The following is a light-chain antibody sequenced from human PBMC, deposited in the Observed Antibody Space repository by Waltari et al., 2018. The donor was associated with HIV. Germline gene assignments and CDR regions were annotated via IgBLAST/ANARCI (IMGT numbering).Light chain of an antibody. V-gene: IGLV1-47*01. Sequence: QSVLTQPPSASGTPGQRVTSSCSGGSSNIGNNHVYWYQQFPGTAPKLLIYRNNPRPSGVPDRFSCSKSGTSASLVISGLRSEDEADYYCAAWDDSLSGVFGGVTKVTVL. J-gene: IGLJ2*01. CDR2: RNN. CDR3: AAWDDSLSGV. CDR1: SSNIGNNH.